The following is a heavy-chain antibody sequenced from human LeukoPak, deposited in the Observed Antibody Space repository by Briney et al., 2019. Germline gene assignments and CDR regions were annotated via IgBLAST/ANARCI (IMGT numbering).Heavy chain of an antibody. Sequence: PSETLSLTCAVYGGSFSGYYWSWIRQPPGKGLEWIGEINHSGSTNYNPSLKSRVTISVDTSKNQFSLKLSSVTAADTAVYYCARGPVAGFDYWGRGTLVTVSS. CDR2: INHSGST. D-gene: IGHD6-19*01. CDR1: GGSFSGYY. CDR3: ARGPVAGFDY. J-gene: IGHJ4*02. V-gene: IGHV4-34*01.